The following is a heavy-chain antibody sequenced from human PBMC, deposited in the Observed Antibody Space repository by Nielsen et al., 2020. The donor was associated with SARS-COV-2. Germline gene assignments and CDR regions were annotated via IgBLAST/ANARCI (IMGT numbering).Heavy chain of an antibody. CDR3: ARVGKYYDFWSGYYTRDYYYYYMDV. J-gene: IGHJ6*03. CDR2: ISYDGSNK. Sequence: WIRQPPGKGLEWVAVISYDGSNKYYADSVKGRFTISRDNAKNSLYLQMNSLRAEDTAVYYCARVGKYYDFWSGYYTRDYYYYYMDVWGKGTTVTVSS. D-gene: IGHD3-3*01. V-gene: IGHV3-33*05.